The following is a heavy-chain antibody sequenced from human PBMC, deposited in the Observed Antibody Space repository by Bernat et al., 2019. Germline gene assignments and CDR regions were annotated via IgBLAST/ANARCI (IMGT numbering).Heavy chain of an antibody. CDR2: INHSCST. Sequence: QVQLQQWGPGLLKPSETLSLTCAVYGGSFSGCYWSWIRQPPPTGLELIGKINHSCSTNYNPSLKNRVTISVDTSKNQFALKLSSVTAADTAVYYCARDQLWIDYWGQGTLVTVSS. CDR3: ARDQLWIDY. J-gene: IGHJ4*02. CDR1: GGSFSGCY. V-gene: IGHV4-34*01. D-gene: IGHD5-18*01.